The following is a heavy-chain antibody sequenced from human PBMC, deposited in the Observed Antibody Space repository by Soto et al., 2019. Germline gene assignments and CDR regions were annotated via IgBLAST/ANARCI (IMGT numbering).Heavy chain of an antibody. CDR2: IYYSGSA. J-gene: IGHJ4*02. D-gene: IGHD4-17*01. V-gene: IGHV4-31*03. CDR1: GGSISSGGYY. Sequence: KPSETLSLTCTVSGGSISSGGYYWSWIRQHPGKGLEWIGYIYYSGSAYYNPSLKSRVTISVDTSKNQFSLKLSSVTAADTAVYYCARGTGSTGRFDYWGQGTLVTVSS. CDR3: ARGTGSTGRFDY.